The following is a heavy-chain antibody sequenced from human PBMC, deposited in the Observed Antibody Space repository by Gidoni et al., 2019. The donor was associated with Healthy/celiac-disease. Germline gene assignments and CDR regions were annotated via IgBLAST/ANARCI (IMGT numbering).Heavy chain of an antibody. J-gene: IGHJ4*02. Sequence: QVQLVQSGAEVKKPGASVKVFCKSFGYTLTSYDTNGERQVTGQGREWMGWMNPNSGNTGYAQKFQGRVTMTRNTSMSTAYMEMSSVRSEDTAVYYCARWATTGAWGQGTLVTVSS. V-gene: IGHV1-8*01. CDR2: MNPNSGNT. CDR1: GYTLTSYD. CDR3: ARWATTGA. D-gene: IGHD5-12*01.